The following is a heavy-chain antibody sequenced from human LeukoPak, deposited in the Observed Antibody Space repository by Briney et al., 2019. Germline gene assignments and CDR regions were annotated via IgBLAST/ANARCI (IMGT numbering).Heavy chain of an antibody. CDR2: MNPNSGNT. D-gene: IGHD2-15*01. CDR1: GYTFTSCD. V-gene: IGHV1-8*01. Sequence: ASVKVSCKASGYTFTSCDINWVRQATGQGLEWMGWMNPNSGNTGYAQKFQGRVTMTRNTSISTAYMELSSLRSEDTAVYYCARAYCSGGSCSISNWFDPWGQGTLVTVSS. CDR3: ARAYCSGGSCSISNWFDP. J-gene: IGHJ5*02.